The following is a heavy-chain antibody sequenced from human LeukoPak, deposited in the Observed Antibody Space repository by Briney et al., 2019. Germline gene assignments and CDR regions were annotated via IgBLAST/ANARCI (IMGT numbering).Heavy chain of an antibody. CDR2: IYPGNSDT. CDR3: ARLGGAPLWIVY. D-gene: IGHD2-21*01. J-gene: IGHJ4*02. V-gene: IGHV5-51*01. CDR1: GYSFINYW. Sequence: GESPKISCKGSGYSFINYWIAWVRQMPGKGLEWMGIIYPGNSDTIYSPSFQGQVTISADKSISTAYLQWNSLQASDTAMYYCARLGGAPLWIVYWGQGTLVTVSS.